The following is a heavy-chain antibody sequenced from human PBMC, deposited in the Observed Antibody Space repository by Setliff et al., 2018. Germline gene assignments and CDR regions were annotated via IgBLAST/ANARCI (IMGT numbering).Heavy chain of an antibody. J-gene: IGHJ6*03. Sequence: ASVKVSCKASGYTFTGHYIHWVRQAPGQGLVWMGWINPRTGVTNYAQDFQGRVTITRDTSAGTDYMGLSSLRSDDMAVYYWARGRPTANPYYYYYMDVWGKGTTVTVSS. V-gene: IGHV1-2*02. CDR1: GYTFTGHY. D-gene: IGHD4-4*01. CDR3: ARGRPTANPYYYYYMDV. CDR2: INPRTGVT.